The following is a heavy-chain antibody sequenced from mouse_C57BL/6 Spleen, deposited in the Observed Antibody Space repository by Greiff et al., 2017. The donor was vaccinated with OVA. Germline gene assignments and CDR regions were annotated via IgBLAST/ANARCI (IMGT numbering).Heavy chain of an antibody. CDR3: ARSGCYYYSYAMYY. D-gene: IGHD2-3*01. Sequence: QVQLQQSDAELVKPGASVKISCKVSGYTFTDHTIHWMKQRPEQGLDWIGYISPRDGSTKYNEKFRGNATLTADKSASTAYMQRNSLTSEDSAVYFFARSGCYYYSYAMYYWGQGTSVTVSS. J-gene: IGHJ4*01. CDR2: ISPRDGST. V-gene: IGHV1-78*01. CDR1: GYTFTDHT.